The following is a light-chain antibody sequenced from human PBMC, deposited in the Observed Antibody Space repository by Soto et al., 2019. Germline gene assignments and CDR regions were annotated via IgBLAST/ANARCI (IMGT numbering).Light chain of an antibody. CDR1: QNIDSY. CDR3: QQTYSTPWT. J-gene: IGKJ1*01. CDR2: DAS. Sequence: DIQMTQSPSSLSASVGDRVTITCRASQNIDSYLNWYQQRPGKAPKLLIHDASSLQSGVPSRFSGSGSGTDLALTINSXQPEDFATIYCQQTYSTPWTFGQGTKVDIK. V-gene: IGKV1-39*01.